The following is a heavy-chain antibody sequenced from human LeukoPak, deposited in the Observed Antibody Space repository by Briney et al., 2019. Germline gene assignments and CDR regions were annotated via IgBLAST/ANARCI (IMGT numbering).Heavy chain of an antibody. CDR3: ARDKGTSYLSSFDY. D-gene: IGHD6-6*01. J-gene: IGHJ4*02. CDR2: INHSGST. CDR1: GGSFSGYY. V-gene: IGHV4-34*01. Sequence: SETLSLTCAVYGGSFSGYYRSWIRQPPGKGLEWIGEINHSGSTNYNPSLKSRVTISVDTSKNQFSLKLSSVTAADTAVYYCARDKGTSYLSSFDYWGQGTLVTVSS.